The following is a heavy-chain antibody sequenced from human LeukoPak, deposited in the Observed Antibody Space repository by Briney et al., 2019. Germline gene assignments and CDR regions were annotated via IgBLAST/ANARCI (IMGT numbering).Heavy chain of an antibody. J-gene: IGHJ4*02. CDR3: ARGGLERYFDWSNVDY. V-gene: IGHV3-74*01. CDR1: GVIFSNYW. Sequence: PGGSLRLSCAASGVIFSNYWMHWVRQTPGKGLVWVSRINRDGSSTSYADSVKGRFTISRDNAKNTLYLQMNSLRAEDTAVYYCARGGLERYFDWSNVDYWGQGTLVTVSS. D-gene: IGHD3-9*01. CDR2: INRDGSST.